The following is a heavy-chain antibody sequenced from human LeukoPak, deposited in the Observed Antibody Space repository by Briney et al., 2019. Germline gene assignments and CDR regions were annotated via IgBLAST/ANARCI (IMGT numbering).Heavy chain of an antibody. Sequence: SETLSLTCSVSGGSINRSSYYWGWIRQAPGKGLEWIGSVYYDGNTYYNPNPSLKSLATVSMDTSRNQFSLKLRSVTAADTAVYYCTKDSGHHRTDCWGQGTLVTVSS. CDR2: VYYDGNT. CDR1: GGSINRSSYY. V-gene: IGHV4-39*02. D-gene: IGHD1-26*01. J-gene: IGHJ4*02. CDR3: TKDSGHHRTDC.